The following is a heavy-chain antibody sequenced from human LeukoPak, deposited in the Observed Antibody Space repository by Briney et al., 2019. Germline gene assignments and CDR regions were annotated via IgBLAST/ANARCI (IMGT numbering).Heavy chain of an antibody. V-gene: IGHV4-34*01. J-gene: IGHJ2*01. CDR3: ARGRPGTGNYHFDL. Sequence: PSETLSLTCAVYGGSYSGYYWSWVRQPPGKGLEWIGEIHYSGATNYKPSLKSRATILGDTSKNQISLKLTSVTAADTALYYCARGRPGTGNYHFDLWGRGTLVTVSS. D-gene: IGHD1-7*01. CDR2: IHYSGAT. CDR1: GGSYSGYY.